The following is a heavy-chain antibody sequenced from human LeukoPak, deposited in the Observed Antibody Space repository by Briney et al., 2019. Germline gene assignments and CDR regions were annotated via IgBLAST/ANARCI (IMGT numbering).Heavy chain of an antibody. CDR2: IKSKTDGGTT. Sequence: GGSLRLSCAASGFTFSTYAMSWVRQAPGKGLEWVGRIKSKTDGGTTDYAAPVKGRFTISRDDSKNTLYLQMNSLKTEDTAVYYCTKGLYEGATWGQGALVTVSS. V-gene: IGHV3-15*01. J-gene: IGHJ5*02. CDR3: TKGLYEGAT. CDR1: GFTFSTYA. D-gene: IGHD3-22*01.